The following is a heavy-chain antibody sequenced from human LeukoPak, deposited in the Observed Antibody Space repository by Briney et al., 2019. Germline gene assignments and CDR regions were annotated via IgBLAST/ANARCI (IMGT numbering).Heavy chain of an antibody. CDR1: GGSISSYY. D-gene: IGHD1-14*01. CDR2: IYYSGST. J-gene: IGHJ3*02. Sequence: SSETLSLTCTVSGGSISSYYWSWIRQPPGKGLEWIGYIYYSGSTNYNPSLKSRVTISVDTSKNQFSLKLSSVTAADTAVYYCARGRTGPSADDAFDIWGQGTMVTVSS. CDR3: ARGRTGPSADDAFDI. V-gene: IGHV4-59*01.